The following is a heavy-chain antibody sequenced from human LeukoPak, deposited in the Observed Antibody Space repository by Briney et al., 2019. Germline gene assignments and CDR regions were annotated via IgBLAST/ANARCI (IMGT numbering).Heavy chain of an antibody. D-gene: IGHD2-2*01. J-gene: IGHJ4*02. CDR1: GFTFSSYA. Sequence: GGSLRLSCAASGFTFSSYAMSWVRQVPGKGLVWVSRINGDGSSTHYADSVKGRFAISRDNAKNTLHLQMNSLRAEDTAVYYCARSFCSGNSCYSIDFWGQGTLVTVSS. V-gene: IGHV3-74*01. CDR3: ARSFCSGNSCYSIDF. CDR2: INGDGSST.